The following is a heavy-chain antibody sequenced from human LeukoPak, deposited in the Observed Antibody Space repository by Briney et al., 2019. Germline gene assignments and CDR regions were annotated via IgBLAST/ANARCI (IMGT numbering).Heavy chain of an antibody. CDR1: GFTFGDYG. CDR2: IRNKAYGGTT. D-gene: IGHD3-22*01. CDR3: TRGDYYDSSGYYLLFDY. V-gene: IGHV3-49*04. Sequence: GGSLRLSCTASGFTFGDYGMSWVRQAPGKGPEWVGFIRNKAYGGTTEYAASVKGRFTISRDDSKSIAHLQMNSLKTEYTAVYYCTRGDYYDSSGYYLLFDYWGQGTLVTVSS. J-gene: IGHJ4*02.